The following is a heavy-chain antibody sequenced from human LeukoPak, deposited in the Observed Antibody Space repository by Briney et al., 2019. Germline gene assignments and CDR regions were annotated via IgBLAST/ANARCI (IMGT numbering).Heavy chain of an antibody. CDR3: AKEPPAYYYDSSGYYDY. Sequence: GGSLRLSCAASGFTFSSYGMHWVRQAPGKGLEWVAVISYDGSNKYYADSVKGRFTISRDNSKNTLYLQMNSLRAEDTAVYYCAKEPPAYYYDSSGYYDYWGQGTLVTVSS. V-gene: IGHV3-30*18. CDR1: GFTFSSYG. D-gene: IGHD3-22*01. CDR2: ISYDGSNK. J-gene: IGHJ4*02.